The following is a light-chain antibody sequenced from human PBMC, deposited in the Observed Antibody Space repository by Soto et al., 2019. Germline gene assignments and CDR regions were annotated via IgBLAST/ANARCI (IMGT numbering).Light chain of an antibody. CDR1: NIGSKS. Sequence: SYELTQPPSVSVAPGKTARLTCGGNNIGSKSVHWYQQKPGQAPVLVIYYDNDRPSGIPERFSGSNSGNTATLTISRVEAGDEADYYCQVWDSSSDHVVFGGGTKVTVL. CDR2: YDN. V-gene: IGLV3-21*04. J-gene: IGLJ2*01. CDR3: QVWDSSSDHVV.